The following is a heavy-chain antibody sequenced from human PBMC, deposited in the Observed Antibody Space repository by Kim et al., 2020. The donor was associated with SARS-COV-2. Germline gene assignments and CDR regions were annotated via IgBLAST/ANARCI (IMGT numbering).Heavy chain of an antibody. CDR3: VRDRWGSAFDV. Sequence: GGSLRLSCATSGFTFSDYDMNWVRQAPGKGPEWLSFITKRSTTIYYAESVKGRFTTSRDNVRNSLYLQMNSLRDEDTALYYCVRDRWGSAFDVWGQGTMVTVSA. CDR2: ITKRSTTI. CDR1: GFTFSDYD. V-gene: IGHV3-48*02. J-gene: IGHJ3*01. D-gene: IGHD3-16*01.